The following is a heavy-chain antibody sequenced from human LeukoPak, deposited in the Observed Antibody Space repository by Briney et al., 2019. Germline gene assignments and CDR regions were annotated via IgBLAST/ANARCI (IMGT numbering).Heavy chain of an antibody. CDR3: ARVYGDYVINWFDP. D-gene: IGHD4-17*01. J-gene: IGHJ5*02. CDR1: GGSISSSSYY. V-gene: IGHV4-39*01. CDR2: IYYSGST. Sequence: SETLSLTCTVSGGSISSSSYYWGWIRQPPGKGLEWIGSIYYSGSTYYNPSLKSRVTISVDTSKNQFSLKLSSVTAADTAVYYCARVYGDYVINWFDPWGQGTLVTVSS.